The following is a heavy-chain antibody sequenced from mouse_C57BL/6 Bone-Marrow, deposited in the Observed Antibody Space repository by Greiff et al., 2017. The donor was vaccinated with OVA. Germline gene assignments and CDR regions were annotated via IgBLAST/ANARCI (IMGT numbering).Heavy chain of an antibody. V-gene: IGHV5-17*01. Sequence: EVHLVASGGGLVKPGGSLKLSCAASGFTFSDYGMHWVRQAPEKGLEWVAYISSGSSTIYYADTVKGRFTISRDNAKNTLFLQMTSLRSEDTAMYYCARRDYYGSSSYYYAMDYWGQGTSVTVSS. CDR3: ARRDYYGSSSYYYAMDY. CDR2: ISSGSSTI. CDR1: GFTFSDYG. D-gene: IGHD1-1*01. J-gene: IGHJ4*01.